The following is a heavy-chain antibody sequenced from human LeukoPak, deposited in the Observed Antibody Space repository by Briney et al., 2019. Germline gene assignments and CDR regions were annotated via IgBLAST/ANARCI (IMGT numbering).Heavy chain of an antibody. CDR2: ISYTGSNE. Sequence: GGSLRLSCAASGLTFSNYGMHWVRQAPGKGLEWVAVISYTGSNEYNPDSVKGRFTISRDNSKNTLYLQMNSLRAEDTAVYYCAKGKLDPFDYWGQGTLVTVSS. CDR1: GLTFSNYG. V-gene: IGHV3-30*18. CDR3: AKGKLDPFDY. J-gene: IGHJ4*02. D-gene: IGHD1-1*01.